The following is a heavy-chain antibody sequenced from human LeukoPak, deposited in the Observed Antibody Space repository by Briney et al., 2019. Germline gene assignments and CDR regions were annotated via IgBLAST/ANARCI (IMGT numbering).Heavy chain of an antibody. CDR3: ARVRVRGVIRQRGYFDY. Sequence: PSETLSLTCAVYGGSFRGYYWSWIRQPPGKGLEWIGEINHSGSTNYNPSLKSRVTISVDTSKNQFSLKLSSVTAADTAVYYCARVRVRGVIRQRGYFDYWGQGTLVTVSS. V-gene: IGHV4-34*01. J-gene: IGHJ4*02. CDR1: GGSFRGYY. D-gene: IGHD3-10*01. CDR2: INHSGST.